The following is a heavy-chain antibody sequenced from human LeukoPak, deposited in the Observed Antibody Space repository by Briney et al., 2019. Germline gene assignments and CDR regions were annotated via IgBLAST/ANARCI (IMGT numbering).Heavy chain of an antibody. CDR1: GGSISSYY. D-gene: IGHD3-22*01. Sequence: PSETLSLTCTVSGGSISSYYWSWIRQPPGKGLEYIGYIYYSGSTNYNPSLKSRVTISVDTSKNQFSLKLSSVTAADTAVYYCARMAPWGTMIVRTPNWFDPWGQGTLVTVSS. V-gene: IGHV4-59*01. CDR2: IYYSGST. CDR3: ARMAPWGTMIVRTPNWFDP. J-gene: IGHJ5*02.